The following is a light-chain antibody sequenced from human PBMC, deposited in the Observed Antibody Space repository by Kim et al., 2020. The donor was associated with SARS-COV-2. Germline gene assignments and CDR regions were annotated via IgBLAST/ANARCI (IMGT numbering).Light chain of an antibody. CDR3: QQYGSSPPMYT. CDR1: QSVSRRY. J-gene: IGKJ2*01. V-gene: IGKV3-20*01. Sequence: EIVLTQSPGTLSLSPGERATLSCRASQSVSRRYLAWYQQKPGQAPRLLIYGVSSRATGIPDRFSGSGSGTDFTLTITRLEPEDFAVYYCQQYGSSPPMYTFGQGTKLKI. CDR2: GVS.